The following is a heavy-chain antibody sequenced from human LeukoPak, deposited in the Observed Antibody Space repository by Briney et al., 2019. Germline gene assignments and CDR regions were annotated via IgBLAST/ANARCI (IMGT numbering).Heavy chain of an antibody. Sequence: ASVKVSCKASGYTFTSYDINWVRQATGQGLEWMGWMNPNSGNTGYAQKFQGRVTMTRNTSISAAYMELSSLRSEDTAVYYCAVGVYGDYENWFDPWGQGTLVTVSS. D-gene: IGHD4-17*01. CDR2: MNPNSGNT. J-gene: IGHJ5*02. V-gene: IGHV1-8*01. CDR3: AVGVYGDYENWFDP. CDR1: GYTFTSYD.